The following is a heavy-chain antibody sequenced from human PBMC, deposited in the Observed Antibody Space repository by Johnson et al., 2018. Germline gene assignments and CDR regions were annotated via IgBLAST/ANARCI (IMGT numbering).Heavy chain of an antibody. CDR3: ARYDGYSYGWRGNYYYGMDV. D-gene: IGHD5-18*01. CDR1: GGTFSSYA. Sequence: QVQLVQSGAEVKKPGSSVKVSCKASGGTFSSYAISWVRQAPGQGLEWMGGIIPIFGTAKYAQKFQGRVTITADESTSTAHMELSSLRSEDTAVYYCARYDGYSYGWRGNYYYGMDVWGQGTTVTVAS. J-gene: IGHJ6*02. V-gene: IGHV1-69*01. CDR2: IIPIFGTA.